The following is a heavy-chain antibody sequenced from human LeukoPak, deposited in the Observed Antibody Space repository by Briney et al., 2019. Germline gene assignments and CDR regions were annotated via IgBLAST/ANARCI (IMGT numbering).Heavy chain of an antibody. CDR2: ISYDGYDK. Sequence: QPGGFLRLSCAASGFTFNDYAMYWVRQAPGKGLEWVTLISYDGYDKSYADSVRGRFTISRDNSRNTLYLQMDSLRSEDTAVYYCARDFFPVVDSTWYEIGYWGQGTLVTVSS. J-gene: IGHJ4*02. CDR1: GFTFNDYA. V-gene: IGHV3-30-3*01. D-gene: IGHD2-21*01. CDR3: ARDFFPVVDSTWYEIGY.